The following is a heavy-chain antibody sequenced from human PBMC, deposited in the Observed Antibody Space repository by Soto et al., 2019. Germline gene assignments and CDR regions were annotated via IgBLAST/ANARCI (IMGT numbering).Heavy chain of an antibody. Sequence: SVKVSCKASGDTFSSYAISWVRQAPGQGLEWMGGIIPIFGTTNYARKLQGRVTMTADASTSTAYMELSSLTSEDTAVYYCARGMDSGWPLRGPYYGMDVWGQGTTVTVSS. CDR3: ARGMDSGWPLRGPYYGMDV. J-gene: IGHJ6*02. CDR1: GDTFSSYA. V-gene: IGHV1-69*13. CDR2: IIPIFGTT. D-gene: IGHD6-19*01.